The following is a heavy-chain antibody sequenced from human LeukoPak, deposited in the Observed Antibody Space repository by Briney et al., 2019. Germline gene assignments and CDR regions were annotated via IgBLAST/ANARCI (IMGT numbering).Heavy chain of an antibody. Sequence: PSETLSLTCAVYGGSFSGYYWSWIRQPPGKGLEWIGEINHSGSTNYNPSLKSRVTISVDTSKNQFSLKLSSVTAADTAVYYCARGTRILRYYSGGSCPVNWFDPWGQGTLVTVSS. V-gene: IGHV4-34*01. D-gene: IGHD2-15*01. CDR1: GGSFSGYY. J-gene: IGHJ5*02. CDR2: INHSGST. CDR3: ARGTRILRYYSGGSCPVNWFDP.